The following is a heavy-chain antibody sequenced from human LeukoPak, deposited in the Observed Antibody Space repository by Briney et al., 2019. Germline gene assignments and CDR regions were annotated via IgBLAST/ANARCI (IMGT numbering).Heavy chain of an antibody. CDR3: ARASGYDYYGTPTYFDY. Sequence: PSETLSLTCTVSGGSISSYYWSRIRQPPGKGLEWIGYIYYSGSTNYNPSLKSRVTISVDTSKNQFSLKLSSVTAADTAVYYCARASGYDYYGTPTYFDYWGQGTLVTVSS. D-gene: IGHD5-12*01. CDR1: GGSISSYY. V-gene: IGHV4-59*01. CDR2: IYYSGST. J-gene: IGHJ4*02.